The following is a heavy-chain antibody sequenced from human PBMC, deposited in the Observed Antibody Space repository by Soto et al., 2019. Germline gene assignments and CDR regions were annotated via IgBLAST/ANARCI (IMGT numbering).Heavy chain of an antibody. V-gene: IGHV3-7*05. CDR1: GFTFSSYW. D-gene: IGHD2-15*01. J-gene: IGHJ4*02. Sequence: EVQLVESGGGLVQSGGSLRLSCAASGFTFSSYWMSWVRQGPGKGPEWVANIKQDGSEIYYVDSVKGRFTISRDNAKSSLYLQMTSLRAEDTAVYHCAQSIAASPGDSLRQGTLVTVSS. CDR2: IKQDGSEI. CDR3: AQSIAASPGDS.